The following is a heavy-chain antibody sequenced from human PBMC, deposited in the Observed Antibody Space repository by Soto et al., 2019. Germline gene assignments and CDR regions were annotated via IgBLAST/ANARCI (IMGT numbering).Heavy chain of an antibody. V-gene: IGHV2-5*02. J-gene: IGHJ4*02. CDR3: AHRSRGYAYYFDQ. D-gene: IGHD5-12*01. CDR2: IFWDGVK. Sequence: QITLKESGPTLVKPTQTLTLTCSFSGFSLSTRGVGVGWIRQPPGKALEWLALIFWDGVKWYRPSLRSRLTISYDTSKIQVVLTMTNMYPVYTATYYCAHRSRGYAYYFDQWGQGTLVTVSS. CDR1: GFSLSTRGVG.